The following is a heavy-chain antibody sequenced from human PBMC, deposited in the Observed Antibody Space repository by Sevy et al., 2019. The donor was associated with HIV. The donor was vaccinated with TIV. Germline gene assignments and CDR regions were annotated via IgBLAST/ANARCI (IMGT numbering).Heavy chain of an antibody. CDR1: GFTFSSYS. D-gene: IGHD6-19*01. V-gene: IGHV3-7*01. J-gene: IGHJ4*02. CDR2: VKQDGSEK. CDR3: ARDLWGSSGWNY. Sequence: GGSLRLSCAASGFTFSSYSMSWVRQAPGKGLEGVANVKQDGSEKYYVDSVKGRFTISRDNAKNSLYLQMNSLRAEERALYYCARDLWGSSGWNYWGQGTLVTVSS.